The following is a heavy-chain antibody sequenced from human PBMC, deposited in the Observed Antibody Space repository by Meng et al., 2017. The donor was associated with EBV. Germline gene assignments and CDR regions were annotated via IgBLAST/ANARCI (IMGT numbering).Heavy chain of an antibody. J-gene: IGHJ5*02. V-gene: IGHV2-5*02. CDR1: GFSLSTSGVG. CDR3: AHRRDEYSSSWYGWFDP. CDR2: IYWDDDK. D-gene: IGHD6-13*01. Sequence: QITLKESGPSLVKPTQTLTLTCTLSGFSLSTSGVGVGWIRQPPGKALEWLALIYWDDDKRYSPSLKSRLTITKDTSKNQVVLTMTNMDPVDTATYYCAHRRDEYSSSWYGWFDPWGQGTLVTVSS.